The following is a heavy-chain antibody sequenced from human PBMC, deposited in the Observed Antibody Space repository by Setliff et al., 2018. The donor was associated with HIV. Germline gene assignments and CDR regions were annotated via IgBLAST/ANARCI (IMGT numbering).Heavy chain of an antibody. V-gene: IGHV1-18*01. Sequence: ASVKVSCKASGYSFTSYGLSWVRQAPGQGREWMGSITTYNGGTNYAQKFQGRATMTTDTSTSTAYMELRSLRSDDTAVYYCTRGGYSGAFLDAFDIWGQGTMVTVSS. J-gene: IGHJ3*02. D-gene: IGHD1-26*01. CDR2: ITTYNGGT. CDR1: GYSFTSYG. CDR3: TRGGYSGAFLDAFDI.